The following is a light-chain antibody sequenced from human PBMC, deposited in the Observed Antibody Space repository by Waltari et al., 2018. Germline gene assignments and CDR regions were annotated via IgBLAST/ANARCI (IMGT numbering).Light chain of an antibody. J-gene: IGKJ5*01. V-gene: IGKV4-1*01. Sequence: DIVLTQSPDSLAVSLGERATIHCKSSQSLLSSFNSKTYIAWYQQKPGQPPKLLINWASARVSGVPERFSGSGSETDFTLTISSLQAEDVAVYYCHHYYIPPLTFGQGTRLEIK. CDR2: WAS. CDR1: QSLLSSFNSKTY. CDR3: HHYYIPPLT.